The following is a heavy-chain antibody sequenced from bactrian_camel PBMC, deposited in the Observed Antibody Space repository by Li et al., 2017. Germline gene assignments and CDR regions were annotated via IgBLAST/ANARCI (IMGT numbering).Heavy chain of an antibody. CDR1: GYTFDALD. Sequence: VQLVESGGGSVQTGGSLRLSCTASGYTFDALDIAWYRQAPGNECELVSTPITTDGSIYYADSVKGRFTASLDASKNTVYLQMNGLKPEDTALYYCAAGAIPVKRRRAVGNGVAQPCPSVAGTFRYWAQGTQVTVS. CDR2: PITTDGSI. J-gene: IGHJ6*01. CDR3: AAGAIPVKRRRAVGNGVAQPCPSVAGTFRY. D-gene: IGHD6*01. V-gene: IGHV3S63*01.